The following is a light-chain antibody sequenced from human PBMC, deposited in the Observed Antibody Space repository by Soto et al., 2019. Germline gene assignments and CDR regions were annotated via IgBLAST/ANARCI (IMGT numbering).Light chain of an antibody. CDR1: QDISSA. J-gene: IGKJ1*01. Sequence: DVQLTHSPSFLSASVGDRVTITCRASQDISSALAWYQQKPGKAPKVLIHVASTLQSGVPSRFSGSGSGTEFTLTISCLQSEDFATYYCQQYYSYPRTFGQGTKVDIK. V-gene: IGKV1-9*01. CDR3: QQYYSYPRT. CDR2: VAS.